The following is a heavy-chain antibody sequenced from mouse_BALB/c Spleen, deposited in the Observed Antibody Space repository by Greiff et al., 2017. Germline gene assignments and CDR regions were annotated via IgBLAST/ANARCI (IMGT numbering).Heavy chain of an antibody. D-gene: IGHD3-1*01. J-gene: IGHJ4*01. CDR2: IYWDDDK. Sequence: QVTLKVSGPGILQPSQTLSLTCSFSGFSLSTSGMGVSWIRQPSGKGLEWLAHIYWDDDKRYNPSLKSRLTISKDTSSNQVFLKITSVDTADTATYYCARTARASRFYYYAMDYWGQGTSVTVSS. CDR1: GFSLSTSGMG. V-gene: IGHV8-12*01. CDR3: ARTARASRFYYYAMDY.